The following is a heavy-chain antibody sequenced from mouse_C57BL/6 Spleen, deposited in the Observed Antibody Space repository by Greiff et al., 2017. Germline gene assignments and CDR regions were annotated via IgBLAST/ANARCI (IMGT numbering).Heavy chain of an antibody. CDR1: GYTFTSYW. Sequence: VKLQQPGAELVKPGASVKLSCKASGYTFTSYWMHWVKQRPGRGLEWIGRIDPNSGGTKYNEKFKSKATLTVDKPSSTAYMQLSILTSEDSAVYYCARGGTTEYYFDYWGQGTTLTVSS. CDR3: ARGGTTEYYFDY. D-gene: IGHD1-1*01. CDR2: IDPNSGGT. J-gene: IGHJ2*01. V-gene: IGHV1-72*01.